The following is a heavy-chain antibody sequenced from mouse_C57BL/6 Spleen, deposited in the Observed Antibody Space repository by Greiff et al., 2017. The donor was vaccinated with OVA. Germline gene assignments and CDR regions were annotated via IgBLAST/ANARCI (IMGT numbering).Heavy chain of an antibody. Sequence: VQLQQSGPELVKPGASVKISCKASGYTFTDYYMNWVKQSHGKSLEWIGDINPNNGGTSYNQKFKGKATLTVDKSSSTAYMELRSLTSEDSAVYYCARLKVINTNYAMDYWGQGTSVTVSS. CDR2: INPNNGGT. CDR1: GYTFTDYY. D-gene: IGHD1-1*01. V-gene: IGHV1-26*01. J-gene: IGHJ4*01. CDR3: ARLKVINTNYAMDY.